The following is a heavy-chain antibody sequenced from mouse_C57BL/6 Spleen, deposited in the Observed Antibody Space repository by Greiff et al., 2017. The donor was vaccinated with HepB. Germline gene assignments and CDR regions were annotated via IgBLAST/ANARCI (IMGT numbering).Heavy chain of an antibody. J-gene: IGHJ3*01. D-gene: IGHD2-5*01. CDR3: ARQGTYYTNSREFAY. CDR1: GFTFSSYG. V-gene: IGHV5-6*01. Sequence: DVHLVESGGDLVKPGGSLKLSCAASGFTFSSYGMSWVRQTPDKRLEWVATISSGGSYTYYPDSVKGRFTISRDNAKNTLYLQMSSLKSEDTAMYYCARQGTYYTNSREFAYWGQGTLVTVSA. CDR2: ISSGGSYT.